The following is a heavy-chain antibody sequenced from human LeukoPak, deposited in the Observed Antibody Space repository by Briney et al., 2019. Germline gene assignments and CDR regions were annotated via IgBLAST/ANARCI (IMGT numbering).Heavy chain of an antibody. CDR3: ASTREYCGSAECYEYFQH. J-gene: IGHJ1*01. V-gene: IGHV3-53*01. D-gene: IGHD2-21*01. Sequence: GGSLRLSCAASGVTVGTNSMSWARQSPGKGLEWVSVIYSGGSTYNADSVNGRFTVSRDNSRNTLFLQMNNLRAEDTALYFCASTREYCGSAECYEYFQHWGQGTLVIVSS. CDR1: GVTVGTNS. CDR2: IYSGGST.